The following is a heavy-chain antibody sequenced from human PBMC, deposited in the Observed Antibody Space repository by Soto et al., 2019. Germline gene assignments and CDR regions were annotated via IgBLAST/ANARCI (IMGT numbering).Heavy chain of an antibody. CDR3: ARKSGRDFDSGGGCFAVGV. Sequence: QVQLVQSGAEVKKPGSSLKVSCKVFGETLNSNPIGWVRQAPGQGLEWVGGIVPLSAGTNYAQELQGRLTVTADGSAGAVEVELRILKSDDRAVYYWARKSGRDFDSGGGCFAVGVWGQGSLMTVS. D-gene: IGHD2-15*01. CDR2: IVPLSAGT. CDR1: GETLNSNP. V-gene: IGHV1-69*01. J-gene: IGHJ4*02.